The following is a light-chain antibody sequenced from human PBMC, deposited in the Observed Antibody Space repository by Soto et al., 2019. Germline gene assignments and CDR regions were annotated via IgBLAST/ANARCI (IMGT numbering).Light chain of an antibody. CDR1: QSVSSSY. CDR3: QQYGSSPWT. Sequence: EIVLTQSPGTLSLSQGERATLSCRASQSVSSSYLAWYQQKPGQAPRPLIYGASSRAIGIPDRFSGSGSGTDFTLTISRLEPEDFAVYYSQQYGSSPWTFGQGTKVEIK. J-gene: IGKJ1*01. V-gene: IGKV3-20*01. CDR2: GAS.